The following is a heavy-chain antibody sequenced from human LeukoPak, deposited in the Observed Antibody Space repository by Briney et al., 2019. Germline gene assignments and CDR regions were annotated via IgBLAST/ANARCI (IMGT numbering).Heavy chain of an antibody. CDR2: IYYSGST. CDR3: ARGRYFDWLHR. CDR1: GGSISSYY. J-gene: IGHJ4*02. D-gene: IGHD3-9*01. V-gene: IGHV4-59*08. Sequence: ASETLSLTCTVSGGSISSYYWSWIRQPPGKGLEWIGYIYYSGSTNYNPSLKSRVTISVDTSKNQFSLKLSSVTAADTAVYYCARGRYFDWLHRWGQGTLVTVSS.